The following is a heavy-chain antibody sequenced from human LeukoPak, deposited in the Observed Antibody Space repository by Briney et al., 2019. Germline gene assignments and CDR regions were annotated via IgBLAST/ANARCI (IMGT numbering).Heavy chain of an antibody. V-gene: IGHV3-23*01. CDR1: GFTFSSYA. Sequence: GGSLRLSCAASGFTFSSYAMTWVRQAPGKGLEWVSAISGSGGSTYYADSVKGRFTISRDNSKNTLYLQMNSLRAEDTAVYYCAKDIFKGRRGYSGSGIDYWGQGTLVTVSS. D-gene: IGHD5-12*01. CDR3: AKDIFKGRRGYSGSGIDY. CDR2: ISGSGGST. J-gene: IGHJ4*02.